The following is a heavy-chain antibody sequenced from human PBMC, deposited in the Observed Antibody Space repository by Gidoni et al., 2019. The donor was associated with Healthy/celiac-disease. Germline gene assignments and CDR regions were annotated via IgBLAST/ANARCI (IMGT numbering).Heavy chain of an antibody. CDR2: INAGNGNT. D-gene: IGHD3-10*01. CDR3: ARELLWFRGWFDP. Sequence: QVQLVQSGAEVQKPGASVKVACKGSGDTFTSYAMHWVRQAPGQGLECIGLINAGNGNTKYSQKFQRRATTTRDTSANTAYMELSSLRSEDTAVYYRARELLWFRGWFDPWGQGTLVTVSS. V-gene: IGHV1-3*01. CDR1: GDTFTSYA. J-gene: IGHJ5*02.